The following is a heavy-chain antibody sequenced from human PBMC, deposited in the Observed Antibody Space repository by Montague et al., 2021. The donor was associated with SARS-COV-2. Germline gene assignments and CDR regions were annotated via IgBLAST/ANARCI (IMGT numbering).Heavy chain of an antibody. Sequence: SLRLSCPAAGFTFSRYSMNWVRQVPGKGLEWISYISMSETRTQYADSVKGRFTISRDNARNSLYLQMRSLTGGDTAVYYCARVASEHTAMAPDYWGQGTLVTVSS. CDR1: GFTFSRYS. CDR2: ISMSETRT. CDR3: ARVASEHTAMAPDY. D-gene: IGHD5-18*01. J-gene: IGHJ4*02. V-gene: IGHV3-48*04.